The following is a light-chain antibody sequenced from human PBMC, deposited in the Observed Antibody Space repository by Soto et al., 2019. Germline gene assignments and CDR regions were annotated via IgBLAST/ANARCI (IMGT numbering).Light chain of an antibody. V-gene: IGLV2-23*01. CDR3: FLYIAATTDV. Sequence: QSVLAQPASVAGSPGQSITISCTRTRGSVGSFRLVSWYQQHPGKAPKVMISDGHRRHPGVPDRFSGFTSVNSASLTISGLQADDEADYYCFLYIAATTDVFRPGTQVTVL. J-gene: IGLJ1*01. CDR2: DGH. CDR1: RGSVGSFRL.